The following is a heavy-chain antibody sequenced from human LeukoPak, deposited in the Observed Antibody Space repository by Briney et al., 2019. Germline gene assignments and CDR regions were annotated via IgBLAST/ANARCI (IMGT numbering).Heavy chain of an antibody. CDR2: IIPILGIA. Sequence: GASVKFSCKASGGTFSSYAISWVRQAPGQGLEWMERIIPILGIANYAQKFQGRVTITADKSTSTAYMELSSLRSEDTAVYYCACPYGGNPMCAFDIWGQGTMVTVSS. J-gene: IGHJ3*02. CDR1: GGTFSSYA. D-gene: IGHD4-23*01. V-gene: IGHV1-69*04. CDR3: ACPYGGNPMCAFDI.